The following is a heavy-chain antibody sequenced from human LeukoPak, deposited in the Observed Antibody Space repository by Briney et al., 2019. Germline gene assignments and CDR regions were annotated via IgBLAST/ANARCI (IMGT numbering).Heavy chain of an antibody. Sequence: SVKVSCKASGGTFSSYAISWVRQAPGQGLEWMGGIIPIFGTANYVQKFQGRVTITADESTSTAYMELSSLRSEDTAVYYCARESSPGAVRGYNWFDPWGQGTLVTVSS. CDR1: GGTFSSYA. CDR3: ARESSPGAVRGYNWFDP. J-gene: IGHJ5*02. D-gene: IGHD3-10*01. CDR2: IIPIFGTA. V-gene: IGHV1-69*13.